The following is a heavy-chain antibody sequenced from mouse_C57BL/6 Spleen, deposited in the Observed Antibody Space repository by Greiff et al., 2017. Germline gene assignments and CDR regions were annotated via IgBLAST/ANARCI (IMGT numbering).Heavy chain of an antibody. CDR3: TRNYGSSYAMDY. CDR1: GYTFTDYE. V-gene: IGHV1-15*01. Sequence: QVQLQQSGAELVRPGASVTLSCKASGYTFTDYEMHWVKQTPVHGLEWIGAIDPETGGTANNQKFKGKAILTADKSSSTAYMELRSLTSEDSAVYYCTRNYGSSYAMDYWGQGTSVTVSS. D-gene: IGHD1-1*01. CDR2: IDPETGGT. J-gene: IGHJ4*01.